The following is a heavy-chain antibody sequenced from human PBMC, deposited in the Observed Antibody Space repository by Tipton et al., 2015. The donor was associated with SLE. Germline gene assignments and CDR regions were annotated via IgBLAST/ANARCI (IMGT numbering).Heavy chain of an antibody. CDR1: AGSMNSHY. D-gene: IGHD3-9*01. CDR2: IYYRGST. V-gene: IGHV4-59*11. CDR3: AGARHYEILTGLFGLDV. J-gene: IGHJ6*02. Sequence: TLSLTCTVSAGSMNSHYWTWIRQPPGKGLEWIGHIYYRGSTSYNPSLKSRLTISADTSKNQFSLTLRSVPAADTAVYYCAGARHYEILTGLFGLDVWGQGTTVTVSS.